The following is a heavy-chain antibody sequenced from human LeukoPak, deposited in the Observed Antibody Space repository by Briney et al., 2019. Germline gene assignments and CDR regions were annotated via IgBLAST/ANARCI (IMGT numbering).Heavy chain of an antibody. V-gene: IGHV4-59*01. Sequence: SETLSLTCSVSGGSISSDYWSWIRQPPGKGLEWVAFISYSGSPDYNPSLTSRVTISIDTSKNQFSLKLTSVTSADTAVYYCARGGASSRYFNSWGQGTLVTVSS. CDR3: ARGGASSRYFNS. J-gene: IGHJ4*02. CDR2: ISYSGSP. CDR1: GGSISSDY. D-gene: IGHD6-13*01.